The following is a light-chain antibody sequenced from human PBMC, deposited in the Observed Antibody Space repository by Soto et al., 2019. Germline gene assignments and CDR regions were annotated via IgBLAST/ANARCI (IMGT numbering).Light chain of an antibody. J-gene: IGLJ2*01. Sequence: QLVLTQPPSVSGAPGQRVTVSCTGSSSNIGAGYEVHWYQQLPGTAPKLLIYGNNNRPSGVPDRISGSKSGTSVSLAITGLRAEDEADYYCAAWDDSLNGVVFGGGTKVTVL. V-gene: IGLV1-40*01. CDR2: GNN. CDR1: SSNIGAGYE. CDR3: AAWDDSLNGVV.